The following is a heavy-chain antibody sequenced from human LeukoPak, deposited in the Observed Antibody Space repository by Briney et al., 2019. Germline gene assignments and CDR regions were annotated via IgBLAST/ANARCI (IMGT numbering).Heavy chain of an antibody. V-gene: IGHV3-30*04. CDR3: ARGYSSGWYHPFDY. CDR1: GFTFSSYA. D-gene: IGHD6-19*01. Sequence: PGRSLRLSCAASGFTFSSYAMHWVRQAPGKGLEWVAVIPYDGSNKYYADSVKGRFTISRDNSKNTLYLQMNSLRAEDTAVYYCARGYSSGWYHPFDYWGQGTLVTVSS. J-gene: IGHJ4*02. CDR2: IPYDGSNK.